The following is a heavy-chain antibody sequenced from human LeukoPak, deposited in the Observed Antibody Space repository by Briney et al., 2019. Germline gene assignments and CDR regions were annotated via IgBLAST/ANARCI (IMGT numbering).Heavy chain of an antibody. CDR3: TTDLGTYYHGSQRLIPIDY. D-gene: IGHD3-10*01. Sequence: GGSLRLSCVDSGFPFTNAWMSWVRQAPGKGLEWIGRMKSKTDGETTNYAEPVRGRFTISRDDSKSAVYLQMNSLKIEDTAVYYCTTDLGTYYHGSQRLIPIDYWGQGTLVTVSS. CDR1: GFPFTNAW. V-gene: IGHV3-15*01. CDR2: MKSKTDGETT. J-gene: IGHJ4*02.